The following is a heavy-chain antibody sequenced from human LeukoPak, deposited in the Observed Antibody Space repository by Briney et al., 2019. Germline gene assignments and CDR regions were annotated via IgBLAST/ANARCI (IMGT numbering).Heavy chain of an antibody. CDR2: ISGSGGST. CDR3: ARGPDYYYYGMDV. V-gene: IGHV3-23*01. CDR1: GFTFSSYA. Sequence: GGSLRLSCAASGFTFSSYAMSWVRQAPGKGLEWVSAISGSGGSTYYADSVKGRFTISRDNSKNTLYLQMNSLRAEDTAVYNCARGPDYYYYGMDVWGQGTTVTVSS. J-gene: IGHJ6*02.